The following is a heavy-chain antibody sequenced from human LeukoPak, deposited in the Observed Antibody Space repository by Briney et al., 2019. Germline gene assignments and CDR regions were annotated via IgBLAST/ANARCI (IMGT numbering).Heavy chain of an antibody. CDR3: ARSGSYYGRLFDY. CDR1: GGSISSYY. J-gene: IGHJ4*02. Sequence: AETLSLTCTVSGGSISSYYWSWIRQPPGKGLEWIGCIYYSGSTNYNPSLKSRVTISVDTSKNQFSLKLSSVTAADTAVYYCARSGSYYGRLFDYWGQGTLATVSS. CDR2: IYYSGST. D-gene: IGHD1-26*01. V-gene: IGHV4-59*01.